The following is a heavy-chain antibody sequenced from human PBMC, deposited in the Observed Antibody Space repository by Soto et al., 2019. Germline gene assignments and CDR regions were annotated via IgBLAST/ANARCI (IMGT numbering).Heavy chain of an antibody. Sequence: ASVKVSCKASGYTFTSYDINWVRQATGQGLEWMGWMNPNSGNTGYAQKFQGRVTMTRNTSISTAYMELSSLRSGDTAVYYCARGPYSSGWYVTDYWGQGTLVTVSS. CDR2: MNPNSGNT. CDR3: ARGPYSSGWYVTDY. CDR1: GYTFTSYD. V-gene: IGHV1-8*01. D-gene: IGHD6-19*01. J-gene: IGHJ4*02.